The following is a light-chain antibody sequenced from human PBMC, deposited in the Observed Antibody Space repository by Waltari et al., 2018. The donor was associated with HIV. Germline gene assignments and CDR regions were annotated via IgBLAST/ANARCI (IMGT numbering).Light chain of an antibody. CDR1: FSNVGSHT. Sequence: QSILTQPPSTSGTPGQRVTISCSGSFSNVGSHTVNWFQHLPGTSPKLLIYTTKQRPSGGPDRFSGSKSGTSASLAISGLQSEDEAVYYCASWDANLNGIVCGGGTKLAVL. CDR2: TTK. J-gene: IGLJ3*02. CDR3: ASWDANLNGIV. V-gene: IGLV1-44*01.